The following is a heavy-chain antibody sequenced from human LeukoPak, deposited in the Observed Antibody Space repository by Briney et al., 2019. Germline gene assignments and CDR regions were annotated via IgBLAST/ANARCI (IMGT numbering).Heavy chain of an antibody. CDR3: ARGCGGDCYLDY. D-gene: IGHD2-21*02. CDR2: ISYDGSNK. V-gene: IGHV3-30-3*01. J-gene: IGHJ4*02. CDR1: GFTFSSYA. Sequence: GGSLRLSCAASGFTFSSYAMHWVRQAPGKGLEWVAVISYDGSNKYYADSVKGRFTISRDNSKNTLYLQMNSLRAEDTAVYYCARGCGGDCYLDYWGQGTLVTVSS.